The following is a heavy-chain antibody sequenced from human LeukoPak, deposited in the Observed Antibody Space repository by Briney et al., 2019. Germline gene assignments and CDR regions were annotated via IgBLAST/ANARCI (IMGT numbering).Heavy chain of an antibody. Sequence: ASVKVSCKASGYTFTSYDIHWVRQATGQGLEWMGWMNPNSCNTGYAQKFQGRVTITRNTSKSTAYMELSSLSSEDTAVYYCAIAGVGYGSGGSCYWNYYYYYMDVWGKGTTVTVSS. CDR3: AIAGVGYGSGGSCYWNYYYYYMDV. V-gene: IGHV1-8*03. J-gene: IGHJ6*03. CDR1: GYTFTSYD. CDR2: MNPNSCNT. D-gene: IGHD2-15*01.